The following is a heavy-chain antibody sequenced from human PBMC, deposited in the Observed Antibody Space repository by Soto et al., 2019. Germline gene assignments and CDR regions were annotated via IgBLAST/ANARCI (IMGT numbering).Heavy chain of an antibody. D-gene: IGHD3-10*01. CDR1: GGSINNGGYY. CDR2: ICYSGST. V-gene: IGHV4-31*03. J-gene: IGHJ6*02. Sequence: QVQLQESGPGLVKPSQTLSLTCTVSGGSINNGGYYWSWISQNPGKGLEWIGYICYSGSTYDNPSIKSRVTIAVDTSTNQCSLKLSSVTAADTAVYYCARDLRGGAYGMDVWGQGTTVTVSS. CDR3: ARDLRGGAYGMDV.